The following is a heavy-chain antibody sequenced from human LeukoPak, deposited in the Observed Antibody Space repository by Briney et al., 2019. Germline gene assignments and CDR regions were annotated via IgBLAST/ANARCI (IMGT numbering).Heavy chain of an antibody. Sequence: GASVKVSCKASGYIFPSYGISWVRQARGQGLEWMGWISYYNCNTNSARKLQGRVTMTTDTSTSTDYMELRSLRSDVTAVYCCARDRVAAAGTDFQHWGQGTLVTVSS. CDR3: ARDRVAAAGTDFQH. J-gene: IGHJ1*01. V-gene: IGHV1-18*01. D-gene: IGHD6-13*01. CDR2: ISYYNCNT. CDR1: GYIFPSYG.